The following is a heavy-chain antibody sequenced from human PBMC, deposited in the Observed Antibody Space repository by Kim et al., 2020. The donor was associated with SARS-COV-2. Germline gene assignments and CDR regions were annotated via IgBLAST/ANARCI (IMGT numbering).Heavy chain of an antibody. CDR2: MNPRSGRA. CDR1: GFKFISFD. CDR3: ATETPPTD. Sequence: ASVKVSCKASGFKFISFDINWVRQAPGQGLQGLGLMNPRSGRAGYAQEFQGRVTMTRDISISTAYMDLSSLTSDDTAVYYCATETPPTDWGQGTLVSVSS. J-gene: IGHJ4*02. V-gene: IGHV1-8*01.